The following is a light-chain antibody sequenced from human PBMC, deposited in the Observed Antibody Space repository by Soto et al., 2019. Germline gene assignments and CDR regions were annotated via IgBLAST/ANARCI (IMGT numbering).Light chain of an antibody. CDR1: VSEVAGYPY. J-gene: IGLJ2*01. CDR2: DVS. Sequence: QSALTQPASVSGSPGQTITISCTGAVSEVAGYPYVSWYQQHPGKGPKVIIYDVSNRPLGVSNRFSGSKSGTTASLTISGLHAEDEADYYCSSFTRIVGLFGGGTKLTVL. V-gene: IGLV2-14*03. CDR3: SSFTRIVGL.